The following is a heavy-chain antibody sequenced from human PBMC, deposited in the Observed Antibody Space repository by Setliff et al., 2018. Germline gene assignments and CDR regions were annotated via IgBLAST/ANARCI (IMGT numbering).Heavy chain of an antibody. V-gene: IGHV3-30-3*01. D-gene: IGHD6-25*01. CDR3: VRDTTSGWMLTN. Sequence: GGSLRLSCAASGFTFSSYAMHWVRQAPGKGLEWVAVISYDGSNKYYADSVRGRFTISRDNARDSLYLQMNSLRAEDTAVYYCVRDTTSGWMLTNWGQGTLVTVSS. CDR1: GFTFSSYA. J-gene: IGHJ4*02. CDR2: ISYDGSNK.